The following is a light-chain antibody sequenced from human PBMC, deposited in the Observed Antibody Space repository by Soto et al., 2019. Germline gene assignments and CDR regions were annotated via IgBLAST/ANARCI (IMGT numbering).Light chain of an antibody. J-gene: IGLJ3*02. Sequence: QPVLTQPASVSGSPGQSITISCTGSSSDVRGYNYVSWFQQHPGKAPKLMIYDVSNRPSGISDRFSGSKSGNTASLTISGLQAEDEADYYCSSYTTGSTVVVFGGGTKVTVL. CDR3: SSYTTGSTVVV. CDR2: DVS. V-gene: IGLV2-14*01. CDR1: SSDVRGYNY.